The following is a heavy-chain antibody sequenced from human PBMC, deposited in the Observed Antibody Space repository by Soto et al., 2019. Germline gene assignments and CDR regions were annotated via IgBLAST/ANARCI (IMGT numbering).Heavy chain of an antibody. Sequence: ASVKVSCKASGYTFTGYYMHWVRQAPGQGLEWMGWINPNSGGTNYAQKFQGWVTMTRDTSISTAYMELSRLRSDDTAVYYCAREIWPYYDFWSGLGMDVWGQGTTVTV. J-gene: IGHJ6*02. V-gene: IGHV1-2*04. CDR3: AREIWPYYDFWSGLGMDV. D-gene: IGHD3-3*01. CDR1: GYTFTGYY. CDR2: INPNSGGT.